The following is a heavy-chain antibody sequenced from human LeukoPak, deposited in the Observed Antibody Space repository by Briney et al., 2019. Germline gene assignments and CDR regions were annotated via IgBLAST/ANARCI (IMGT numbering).Heavy chain of an antibody. CDR1: GYSFTSYW. CDR2: IYPGDSDT. CDR3: ARAGYDYVWGSYRRDYFDY. V-gene: IGHV5-51*01. Sequence: GESLKISCKGSGYSFTSYWIGWVRQMPGKGLEWMGIIYPGDSDTRYSPSFQGQATISADKSISTAYLQWSSLRASDTAMYYCARAGYDYVWGSYRRDYFDYWGQGTLVTVSS. J-gene: IGHJ4*02. D-gene: IGHD3-16*02.